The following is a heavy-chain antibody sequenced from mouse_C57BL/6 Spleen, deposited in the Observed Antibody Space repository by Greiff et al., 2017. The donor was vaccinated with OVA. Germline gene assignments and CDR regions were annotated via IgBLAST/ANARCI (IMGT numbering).Heavy chain of an antibody. CDR1: GYSITSGYY. CDR2: ISYDGSN. Sequence: EVHLVESGPGLVKPSQSLSLTCSVTGYSITSGYYWNWIRQFPGNKLEWMGYISYDGSNNYNPSLKNRISITRNTSKNQFFLKLNSVTTEDTATYYCARDPTGTFDYWGQGTTLTVSS. J-gene: IGHJ2*01. D-gene: IGHD4-1*02. CDR3: ARDPTGTFDY. V-gene: IGHV3-6*01.